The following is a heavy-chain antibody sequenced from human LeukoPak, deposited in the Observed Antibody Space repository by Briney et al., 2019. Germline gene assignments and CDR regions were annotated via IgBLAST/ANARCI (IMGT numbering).Heavy chain of an antibody. J-gene: IGHJ6*02. CDR3: ARGTVTTYYYYGMDV. CDR2: ISSNGGST. V-gene: IGHV3-64*01. CDR1: GFTFSSYA. D-gene: IGHD4-17*01. Sequence: GGSLRLSCAASGFTFSSYAMHWVRQAPGKGLEYVSTISSNGGSTYYANSVKGRFTISRDNSKNTLCLQMGSLRAEDMAVYYCARGTVTTYYYYGMDVWGQGTTVTVSS.